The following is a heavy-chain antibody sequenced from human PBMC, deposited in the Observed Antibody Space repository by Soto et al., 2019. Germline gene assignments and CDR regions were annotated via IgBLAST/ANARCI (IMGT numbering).Heavy chain of an antibody. Sequence: GGSLRLSCAASGFTFSSYGMHWVRQAPGKGLEWVAVIWYDGSNKYYADSVKGRFTISRDNSKNTLYLQMNSLRAEDTTVYYCARDHAPPERGLDYWGQGTLVTVSS. J-gene: IGHJ4*02. CDR1: GFTFSSYG. V-gene: IGHV3-33*01. CDR2: IWYDGSNK. CDR3: ARDHAPPERGLDY. D-gene: IGHD1-1*01.